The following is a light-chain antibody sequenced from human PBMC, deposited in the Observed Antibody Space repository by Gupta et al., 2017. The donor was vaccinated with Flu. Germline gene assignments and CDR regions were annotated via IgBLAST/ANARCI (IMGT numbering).Light chain of an antibody. CDR1: QSVSSY. J-gene: IGKJ2*01. Sequence: TLSLSPGERATLSCRASQSVSSYLDWYQQKPGQAPRLPIYDASNRATGIPARFSGSGAGTDFTLTISSREPEDFAVYYCQQRSNWPPLYTFGQGTKLEIK. CDR3: QQRSNWPPLYT. V-gene: IGKV3-11*01. CDR2: DAS.